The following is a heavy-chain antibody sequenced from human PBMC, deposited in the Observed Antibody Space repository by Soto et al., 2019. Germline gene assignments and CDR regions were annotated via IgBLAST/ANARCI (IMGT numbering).Heavy chain of an antibody. V-gene: IGHV1-46*01. Sequence: ASVKVSCKASGYTFTNYYMHWVRQAPGQGLEWMGVINPSGDRTTSAQKFQGRVTMTRDTSSSTVYMDLGSLISEDTAVYYCARDWELGYWGQGTLVTVSS. J-gene: IGHJ4*02. CDR1: GYTFTNYY. CDR3: ARDWELGY. CDR2: INPSGDRT. D-gene: IGHD1-7*01.